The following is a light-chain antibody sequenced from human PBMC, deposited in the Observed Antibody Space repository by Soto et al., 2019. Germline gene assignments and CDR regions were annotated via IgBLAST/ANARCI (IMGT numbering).Light chain of an antibody. CDR3: MQGTHWPT. V-gene: IGKV2-30*01. CDR1: XSLVYSDGNTY. J-gene: IGKJ5*01. Sequence: VLMPESQLSRPVNLGQPSSIXXRSSXSLVYSDGNTYLNWFQQRPGQSPXXLIYKVSNRDSGVPDRFSGSGSGTDFTLKISRVEAEDVGVYYCMQGTHWPTFGQGTRLEIK. CDR2: KVS.